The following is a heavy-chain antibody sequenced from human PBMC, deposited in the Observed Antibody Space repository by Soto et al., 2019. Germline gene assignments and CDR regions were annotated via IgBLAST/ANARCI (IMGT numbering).Heavy chain of an antibody. CDR3: AHSSAGYVWGIYLY. Sequence: QITLKESGPTLVKPTQTLTLTCTFSGFSLSTSGVGVGWIRQPPGKALEWLALIYWDDDKRYSPSLKSRLTISKXTXINQVVLTMPNMDPVDTATYYCAHSSAGYVWGIYLYWGQGTLVTVSS. V-gene: IGHV2-5*02. CDR2: IYWDDDK. D-gene: IGHD3-16*02. J-gene: IGHJ4*02. CDR1: GFSLSTSGVG.